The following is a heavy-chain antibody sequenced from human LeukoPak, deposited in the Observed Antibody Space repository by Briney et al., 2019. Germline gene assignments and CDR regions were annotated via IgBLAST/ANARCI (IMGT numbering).Heavy chain of an antibody. Sequence: GGSLRLSCAASGFTFSSYAMSWVRQAPGKGLEWVSAISGSGGSTYYADSVKGRFTISRDNSKNTLYLQMNSLRAEDTAVYYCASLRHRAFGYFDYWGQGTLVTVSS. CDR1: GFTFSSYA. CDR3: ASLRHRAFGYFDY. D-gene: IGHD3-10*01. V-gene: IGHV3-23*01. CDR2: ISGSGGST. J-gene: IGHJ4*02.